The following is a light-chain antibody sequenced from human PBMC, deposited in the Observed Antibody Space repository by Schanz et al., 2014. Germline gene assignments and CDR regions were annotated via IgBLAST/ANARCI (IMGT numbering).Light chain of an antibody. Sequence: EIVLTQSPATLSLSLGERATLSCRASESVGSYLAWYQQKPGQAPRLLIYDASNRATGIPARFRGSGSGTEFTLTISSLQSEDFAVYYCQQYNNWPPWTFGQGTKVEIK. V-gene: IGKV3-11*01. CDR1: ESVGSY. J-gene: IGKJ1*01. CDR2: DAS. CDR3: QQYNNWPPWT.